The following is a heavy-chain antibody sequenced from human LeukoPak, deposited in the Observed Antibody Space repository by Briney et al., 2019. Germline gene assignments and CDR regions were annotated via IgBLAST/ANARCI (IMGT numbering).Heavy chain of an antibody. Sequence: SETLSLTCTVSGGSISTTNYYWGWIRQPPGRDLEWIGSIYSSGNTYYNPSLESRVTVSVDTSKNQLSLKLTSATAADTSVYYCARHSGLRSPFDPWGQGTLVTVSS. CDR3: ARHSGLRSPFDP. J-gene: IGHJ5*02. V-gene: IGHV4-39*01. CDR2: IYSSGNT. D-gene: IGHD3-3*01. CDR1: GGSISTTNYY.